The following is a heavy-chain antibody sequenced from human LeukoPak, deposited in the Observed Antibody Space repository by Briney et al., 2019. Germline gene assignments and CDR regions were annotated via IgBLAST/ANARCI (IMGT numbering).Heavy chain of an antibody. D-gene: IGHD2-8*01. CDR1: GFTVSSNY. Sequence: GGSLRLSCAASGFTVSSNYMSWVRQAPGKGLEWVSVIYSGGSTYYADSVKGRFTISRDNAKNSLYLQMNSLRAEDTALYYCASDTNGPEDFHYWGQGTLVTVSS. CDR3: ASDTNGPEDFHY. CDR2: IYSGGST. V-gene: IGHV3-53*01. J-gene: IGHJ4*02.